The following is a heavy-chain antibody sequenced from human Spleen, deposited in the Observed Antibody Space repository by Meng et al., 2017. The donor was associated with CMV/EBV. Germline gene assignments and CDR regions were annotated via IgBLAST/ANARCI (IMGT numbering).Heavy chain of an antibody. V-gene: IGHV3-11*04. CDR3: ARTTMVRGTPRHPIDY. J-gene: IGHJ4*02. Sequence: GESLKISCAASGFTFSDYYMSWIRQAPGKGLEWLSYISSSGSTIYYADSVKGRFTISRDNAKNSLFLQMNSLRAEDTAVYYCARTTMVRGTPRHPIDYWGQGTLVTVSS. CDR1: GFTFSDYY. D-gene: IGHD3-10*01. CDR2: ISSSGSTI.